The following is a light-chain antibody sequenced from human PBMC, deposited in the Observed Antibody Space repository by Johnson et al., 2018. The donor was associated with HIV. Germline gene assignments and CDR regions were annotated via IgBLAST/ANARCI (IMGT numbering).Light chain of an antibody. CDR2: DDY. CDR1: SSNIGNNY. J-gene: IGLJ1*01. Sequence: QSVLTQPPSVSAAPGQKVTISCSGSSSNIGNNYVSWYQQLPGTAPKLLIYDDYKRPSGIPDRFSGSKSGTSATLGITGLQTGDEADYYCETWGTGLSAGGVFGTGTKVTVL. V-gene: IGLV1-51*01. CDR3: ETWGTGLSAGGV.